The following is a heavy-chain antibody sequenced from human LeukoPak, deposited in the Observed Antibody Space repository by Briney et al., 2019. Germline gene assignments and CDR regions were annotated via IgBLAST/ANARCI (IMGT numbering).Heavy chain of an antibody. CDR3: ARGLYGSGRRSLMAH. V-gene: IGHV3-7*01. J-gene: IGHJ4*02. CDR1: GFPFHNYW. D-gene: IGHD3-10*01. Sequence: PGGSLRLSCAASGFPFHNYWMTWVRQAPGKGLEWVANINQDENDKYYLDSVKGRFTISRDNAETSLFLQMTSLRVEDTAIYYCARGLYGSGRRSLMAHWGPGTLVAVSS. CDR2: INQDENDK.